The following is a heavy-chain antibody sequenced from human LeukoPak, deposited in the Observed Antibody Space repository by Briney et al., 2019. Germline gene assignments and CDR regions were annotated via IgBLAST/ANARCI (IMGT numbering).Heavy chain of an antibody. CDR3: ARSGFPYGSGSPIDY. CDR2: ISGSGGST. Sequence: GGSLRLSCAASGFTFSSYAMSWVRQAPGKGLEWVSAISGSGGSTYYADSVKGRFTISSDNSKNTLYLQMNSLRAEDAAVYYCARSGFPYGSGSPIDYWGQGTLVTVSS. J-gene: IGHJ4*02. D-gene: IGHD3-10*01. V-gene: IGHV3-23*01. CDR1: GFTFSSYA.